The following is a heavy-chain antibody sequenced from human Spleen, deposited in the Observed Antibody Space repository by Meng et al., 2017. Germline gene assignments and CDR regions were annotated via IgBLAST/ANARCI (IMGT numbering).Heavy chain of an antibody. CDR1: GYTLTSYA. V-gene: IGHV7-4-1*02. CDR2: INTKTGNP. Sequence: LLHSVSGLRKPGASVKVSCKASGYTLTSYAIKWLRQAPGQGLEWMGWINTKTGNPTYAQGFTGRLVFSLDTSVSTAYLQISGLKADDTAVYYCTRDGYSDCSRTSCFDYWGQGTLVTVSS. CDR3: TRDGYSDCSRTSCFDY. J-gene: IGHJ4*02. D-gene: IGHD2-2*01.